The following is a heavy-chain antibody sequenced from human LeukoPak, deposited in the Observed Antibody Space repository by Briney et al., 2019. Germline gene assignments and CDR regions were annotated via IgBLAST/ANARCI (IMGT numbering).Heavy chain of an antibody. CDR2: ISGSGGST. Sequence: GGSLRLSCAASGFTFSSYAMSWVRQAPGKGLEWVSAISGSGGSTYYADSVKGRFTISRDNSKNTLFLQMNSLRAEDSAVYYCAKDYVVGSIDYWGQGTLVTVSS. J-gene: IGHJ4*02. CDR1: GFTFSSYA. D-gene: IGHD2-21*01. CDR3: AKDYVVGSIDY. V-gene: IGHV3-23*01.